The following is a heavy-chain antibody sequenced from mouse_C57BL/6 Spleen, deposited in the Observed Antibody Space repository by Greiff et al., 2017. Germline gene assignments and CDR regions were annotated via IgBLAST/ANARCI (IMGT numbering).Heavy chain of an antibody. CDR3: ASTGTRDYFDY. D-gene: IGHD4-1*02. CDR1: GYAFSSYW. CDR2: IYPGDGDT. V-gene: IGHV1-80*01. Sequence: QVQLQQSGAELVKPGASVKISCKASGYAFSSYWMNWVKQRPGKGLEWIGQIYPGDGDTNYNGKFKGKATLTADKSSSTAYMQLSSLTSEDSAVYFCASTGTRDYFDYWGQGTTLTVSS. J-gene: IGHJ2*01.